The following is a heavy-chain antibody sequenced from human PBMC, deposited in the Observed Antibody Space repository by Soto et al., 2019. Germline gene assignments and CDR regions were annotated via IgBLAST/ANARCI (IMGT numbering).Heavy chain of an antibody. V-gene: IGHV4-59*11. Sequence: QVQLQESGPGLVKPSETLSLTCTVSGASISGHYWGWFRQPPGKRPEWIGYMHYTGSTNYNPSLQSRVAISLDTSKNQYSLNLISVTAADTAVYYCAGGRGWITLYWCLGTLVTVSS. CDR3: AGGRGWITLY. CDR2: MHYTGST. CDR1: GASISGHY. J-gene: IGHJ4*02. D-gene: IGHD6-19*01.